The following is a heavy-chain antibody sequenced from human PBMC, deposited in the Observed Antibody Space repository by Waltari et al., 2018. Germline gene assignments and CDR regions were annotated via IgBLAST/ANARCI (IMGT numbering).Heavy chain of an antibody. CDR1: EYTFTSSY. V-gene: IGHV1-46*01. D-gene: IGHD2-21*01. CDR3: ARDTGALWMDV. Sequence: SCKTSEYTFTSSYIHWVRQAPGQGLEWMGIINPSGGSTIYAQKFQGRVTMTRDTSTSTGYMELSSLRSEDTAVYYCARDTGALWMDVWGQGTTVTVSS. CDR2: INPSGGST. J-gene: IGHJ6*02.